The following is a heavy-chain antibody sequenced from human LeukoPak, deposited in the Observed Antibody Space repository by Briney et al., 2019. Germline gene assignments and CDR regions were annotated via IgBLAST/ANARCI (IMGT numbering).Heavy chain of an antibody. CDR1: GFTFSSYS. V-gene: IGHV3-48*01. J-gene: IGHJ4*02. D-gene: IGHD3-22*01. CDR2: ISSSSSTI. Sequence: GGSLRLSCAASGFTFSSYSMNWVRQAPVKGLEWVSYISSSSSTIYYADSVKGRFTISRDNAKNSLYLQMNSLRAEDTAVYYCAREGYYYDSSGYPGYWGQGTLVTVSS. CDR3: AREGYYYDSSGYPGY.